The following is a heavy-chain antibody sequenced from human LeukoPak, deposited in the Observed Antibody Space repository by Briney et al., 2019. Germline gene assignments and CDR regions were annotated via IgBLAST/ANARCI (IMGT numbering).Heavy chain of an antibody. CDR2: ISPYTGNT. V-gene: IGHV1-18*01. Sequence: ASVKLSCKASGYTFASYGISWVRQAPGQGLEWVGSISPYTGNTKYAERLQDRVIMTTDTSTRTAYMELRSLSTDDTAVFYCARDQYDSVWGSYRPYFDLWGQGTLVTVSS. D-gene: IGHD3-16*02. J-gene: IGHJ4*02. CDR3: ARDQYDSVWGSYRPYFDL. CDR1: GYTFASYG.